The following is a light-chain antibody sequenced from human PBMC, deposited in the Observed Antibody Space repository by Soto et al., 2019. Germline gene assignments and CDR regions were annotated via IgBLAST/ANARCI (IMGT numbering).Light chain of an antibody. CDR3: QQSYSTPIT. J-gene: IGKJ5*01. V-gene: IGKV1-39*01. Sequence: DIQMTQSPSSLSASVGDRVTITCRASQSISSYLNWYQQKPGKAPNLLLYAASSLQSGVPSRFSGSGSETDFTLTISSLQPEDFATYYCQQSYSTPITFGQGTRLEIK. CDR1: QSISSY. CDR2: AAS.